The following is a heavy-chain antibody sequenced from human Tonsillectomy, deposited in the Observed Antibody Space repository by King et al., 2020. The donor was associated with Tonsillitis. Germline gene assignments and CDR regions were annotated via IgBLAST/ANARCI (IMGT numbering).Heavy chain of an antibody. CDR2: IYYSGTT. V-gene: IGHV4-39*01. D-gene: IGHD3-22*01. Sequence: QLQESGPGLVKPSETLSLTCTVSGGSISSSSYYWGWIRQPPGKGLEWIGTIYYSGTTYYNPSLKSRVTISVDTSKNQFSLKLSSVTAADTAVYYCARQVIPYYYDSSGYYFDYWGQGILVTVSS. CDR3: ARQVIPYYYDSSGYYFDY. J-gene: IGHJ4*02. CDR1: GGSISSSSYY.